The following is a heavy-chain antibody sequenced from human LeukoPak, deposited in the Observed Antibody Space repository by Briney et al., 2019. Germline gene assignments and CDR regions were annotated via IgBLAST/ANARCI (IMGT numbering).Heavy chain of an antibody. CDR2: IYNSGST. V-gene: IGHV4-30-4*07. D-gene: IGHD3-22*01. CDR1: GGSISSGGYS. J-gene: IGHJ4*02. CDR3: ARGSFYYDSSGYQYYFDY. Sequence: PSETLSLTCAVSGGSISSGGYSWNWIRQPPGKGLEWIGYIYNSGSTSYNPSLKSRVTMSVDTSKNQFSLKLSSVTAADTAVYYCARGSFYYDSSGYQYYFDYWGQGTLVTVSS.